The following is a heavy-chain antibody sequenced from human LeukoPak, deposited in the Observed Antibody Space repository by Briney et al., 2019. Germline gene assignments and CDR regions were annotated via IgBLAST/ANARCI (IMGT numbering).Heavy chain of an antibody. CDR3: ARLWITMVRGVITLVPFDY. V-gene: IGHV4-34*01. Sequence: PSETLSLTCAVYGGSFSGYYWSWIRQPPGKGLEWIGEINHSGSTNYNPSLKSRVTISVDTSKNQFSLKLSSVTAADTAVYYCARLWITMVRGVITLVPFDYWGQGTLVTVSS. J-gene: IGHJ4*02. CDR2: INHSGST. CDR1: GGSFSGYY. D-gene: IGHD3-10*01.